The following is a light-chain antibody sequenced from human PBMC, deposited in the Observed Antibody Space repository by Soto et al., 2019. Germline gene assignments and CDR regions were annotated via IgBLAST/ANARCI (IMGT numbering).Light chain of an antibody. Sequence: EIVLTQSPGTLSLSPGERATLSCRASQSVTSNYVAWYQQTPGQAPRLLFFGASSRATGIPDRFSGSGSGTDFTLTISRLEPEDFAVYYCHQYDSWTFGQGTKVDIK. CDR1: QSVTSNY. CDR2: GAS. V-gene: IGKV3-20*01. J-gene: IGKJ1*01. CDR3: HQYDSWT.